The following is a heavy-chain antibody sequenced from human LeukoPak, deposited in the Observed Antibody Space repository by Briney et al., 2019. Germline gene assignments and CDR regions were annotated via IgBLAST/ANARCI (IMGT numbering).Heavy chain of an antibody. CDR2: IYHSGST. CDR1: GGSISSSSYY. D-gene: IGHD3-10*01. CDR3: ARGPVVLWFGESMPWFDP. Sequence: PSETLSLTCTVSGGSISSSSYYWGWIRQPPGKGLEWIGYIYHSGSTYYNPSLKSRVTISVDRSKNQFSLKLSSVTAADTAVHYCARGPVVLWFGESMPWFDPWGQGTLVTVSS. V-gene: IGHV4-39*07. J-gene: IGHJ5*02.